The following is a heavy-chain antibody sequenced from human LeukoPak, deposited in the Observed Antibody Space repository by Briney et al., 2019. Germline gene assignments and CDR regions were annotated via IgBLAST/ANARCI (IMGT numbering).Heavy chain of an antibody. D-gene: IGHD3-3*01. Sequence: GGSLRLSCAASGFTFSNYSMTWVRQAPGRGPEWVANIKQDGSEKYYVDSVKGRFTVSRDNAKNSLYLQMNSLRAEDTAVYYCARDFAYERFDYWGRGTLVSVSS. CDR1: GFTFSNYS. J-gene: IGHJ4*02. V-gene: IGHV3-7*01. CDR3: ARDFAYERFDY. CDR2: IKQDGSEK.